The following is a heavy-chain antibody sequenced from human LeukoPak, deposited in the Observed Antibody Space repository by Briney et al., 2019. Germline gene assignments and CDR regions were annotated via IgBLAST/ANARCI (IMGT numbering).Heavy chain of an antibody. CDR1: GFTFSNYA. D-gene: IGHD3-9*01. J-gene: IGHJ4*02. Sequence: PGASLRLSCAASGFTFSNYAMSWVRQAPGKGLGWVSAITGSGGNTYYADSVKGRFTISRDNSKNTVFLQMNRLRAEDTAVYYCAKWGVYDVLSGYYASDYWGQGTLVTVSS. V-gene: IGHV3-23*01. CDR2: ITGSGGNT. CDR3: AKWGVYDVLSGYYASDY.